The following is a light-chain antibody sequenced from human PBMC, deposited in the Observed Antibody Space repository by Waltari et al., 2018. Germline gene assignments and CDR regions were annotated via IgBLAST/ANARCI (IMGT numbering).Light chain of an antibody. Sequence: AIRLTQSPSSIAASTGDRVPITCRASQGFGSYLAWYQQKSGRAPKLLLYASSSLEAEVPSRFGGSGSGTDFTLTISCLQSEDFASYFCQQYYSYPVTFGQGTRV. CDR2: ASS. CDR1: QGFGSY. V-gene: IGKV1-8*01. J-gene: IGKJ1*01. CDR3: QQYYSYPVT.